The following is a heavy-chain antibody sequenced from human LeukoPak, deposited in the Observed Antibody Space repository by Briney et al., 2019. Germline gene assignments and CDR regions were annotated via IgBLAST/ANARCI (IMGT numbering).Heavy chain of an antibody. J-gene: IGHJ4*02. CDR2: INHSGST. V-gene: IGHV4-34*01. Sequence: SETLSLTCAVYGGSFSGYYWSWIRQPPGKGLEWIGEINHSGSTNYNPSLKSRVTISVDTSKNQFSLKLSSVTAADTAVYYCASRIAAAGTYYWGQGTLVTVSS. D-gene: IGHD6-13*01. CDR3: ASRIAAAGTYY. CDR1: GGSFSGYY.